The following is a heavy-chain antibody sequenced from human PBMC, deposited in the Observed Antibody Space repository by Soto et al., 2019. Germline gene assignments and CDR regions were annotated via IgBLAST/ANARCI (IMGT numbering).Heavy chain of an antibody. CDR3: ATLNTGSYSDY. V-gene: IGHV3-23*01. Sequence: EVQLLESGGGLVQPGGSLRLSCAASGFIFSSYAMSWVRQAPGKGLEWVSAISGSGGSTYYADSVKGRFTISRDNSKNTLYLQMNSLRADDTAVYYCATLNTGSYSDYWGQGTLVTVSS. CDR1: GFIFSSYA. J-gene: IGHJ4*02. CDR2: ISGSGGST. D-gene: IGHD3-10*01.